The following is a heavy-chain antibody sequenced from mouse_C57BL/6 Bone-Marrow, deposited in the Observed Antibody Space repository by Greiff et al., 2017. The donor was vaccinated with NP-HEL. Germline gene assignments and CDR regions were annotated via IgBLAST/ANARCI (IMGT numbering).Heavy chain of an antibody. CDR3: ARHGDYFGSSYGYFDV. CDR2: FYPGSGSL. CDR1: GYTFTEYT. V-gene: IGHV1-62-2*01. D-gene: IGHD1-1*01. J-gene: IGHJ1*03. Sequence: VNLVESGAELVKPGASVKLSCKASGYTFTEYTIHWVKQRSGQGLEWIGWFYPGSGSLKYNEKFKDKATLTAAKSSSTVYMDLSRLTSEDSAVYSGARHGDYFGSSYGYFDVWGTGTTVTVSS.